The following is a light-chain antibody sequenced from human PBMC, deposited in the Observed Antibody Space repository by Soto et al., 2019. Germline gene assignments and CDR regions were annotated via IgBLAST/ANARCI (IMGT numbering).Light chain of an antibody. J-gene: IGKJ1*01. V-gene: IGKV3-20*01. Sequence: EIVMTQSPATLSVSPGERATLSCRASQSVSSNLAWYQQKPGQAPRLLIYGASSRATGIPDRFSGSGSGTDFTLTISRLEPDDLAVYYCQQYGSSLPWTFGQGTKVDIK. CDR1: QSVSSN. CDR3: QQYGSSLPWT. CDR2: GAS.